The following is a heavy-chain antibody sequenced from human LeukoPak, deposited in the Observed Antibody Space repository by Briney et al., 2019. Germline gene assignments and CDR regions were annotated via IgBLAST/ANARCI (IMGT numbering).Heavy chain of an antibody. Sequence: ASVKVSCKASGYTFTSYGISWVRQAPGQGLEWMGWISGYNGNTNYAQKLQGRVTMTTDTSTSTAYMELRSLRSDDTAVYYCARVTEGSGSYYKYYYYYYMDVWGKGTTVTVSS. CDR1: GYTFTSYG. CDR3: ARVTEGSGSYYKYYYYYYMDV. CDR2: ISGYNGNT. J-gene: IGHJ6*03. D-gene: IGHD3-10*01. V-gene: IGHV1-18*01.